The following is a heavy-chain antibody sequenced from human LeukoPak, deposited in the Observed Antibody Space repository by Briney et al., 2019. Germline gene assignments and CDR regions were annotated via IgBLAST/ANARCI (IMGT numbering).Heavy chain of an antibody. CDR3: ARNRKNWTDESHFDY. CDR1: GGSISSYY. V-gene: IGHV4-59*08. CDR2: IYYSGGT. Sequence: SETLSLTCKVSGGSISSYYWSWIRQPPGKGLEGMGYIYYSGGTNYNPSLRRRVTISVDTSKNQVSLKLTSVTAAETAVYYCARNRKNWTDESHFDYWGQGTLVTVSS. J-gene: IGHJ4*02. D-gene: IGHD1-1*01.